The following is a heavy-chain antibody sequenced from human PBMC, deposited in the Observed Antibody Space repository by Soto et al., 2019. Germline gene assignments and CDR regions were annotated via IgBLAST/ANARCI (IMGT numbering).Heavy chain of an antibody. V-gene: IGHV1-18*01. CDR2: ISAYNGNT. CDR1: GYTFTSYG. J-gene: IGHJ5*02. D-gene: IGHD2-2*01. CDR3: ARVLGWAVVVPAATQDWFDP. Sequence: ASVKVSCKASGYTFTSYGISWVRQAPGQGLEWMGWISAYNGNTNYAQKLQGRVTMTTDTPTSTAYMELRSLRSDDTAVYYCARVLGWAVVVPAATQDWFDPWGQGTLVTVSS.